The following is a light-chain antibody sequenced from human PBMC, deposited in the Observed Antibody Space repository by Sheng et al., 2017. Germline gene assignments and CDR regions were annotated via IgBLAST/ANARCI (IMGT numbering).Light chain of an antibody. Sequence: DIVLTQSPDSLVVSLGERATINCKSSQSILYSFNNKNYLAWYQQKPGQPPRLLIYWASTRESGVPDRFSGSGSGTDFTLKISRVEAADVGVYYCMQALQTPYTFGQGTKLEIK. J-gene: IGKJ2*01. CDR1: QSILYSFNNKNY. CDR3: MQALQTPYT. V-gene: IGKV4-1*01. CDR2: WAS.